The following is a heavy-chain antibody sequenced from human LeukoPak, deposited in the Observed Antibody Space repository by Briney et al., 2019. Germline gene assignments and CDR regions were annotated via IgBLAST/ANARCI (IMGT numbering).Heavy chain of an antibody. CDR2: IYYSGST. V-gene: IGHV4-59*08. D-gene: IGHD6-13*01. CDR3: ARGGSSWDVIDY. J-gene: IGHJ4*02. Sequence: PSETLSLTCTVSGGSISSYYWSWIRQPPGKGLEWIGYIYYSGSTNYNPSLKSRITISADTSKNQFSLTLSSVTAADTALYYCARGGSSWDVIDYWGQGTLVTVSS. CDR1: GGSISSYY.